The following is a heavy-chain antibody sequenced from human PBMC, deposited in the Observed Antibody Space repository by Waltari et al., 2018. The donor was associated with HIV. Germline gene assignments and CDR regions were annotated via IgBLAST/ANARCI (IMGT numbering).Heavy chain of an antibody. CDR1: GDSVSSNSAA. Sequence: QVQLQQSGPGLVKPSQTLSLTCAISGDSVSSNSAAWNWIRQSPSRGLEWLGRTYERSKWYNDYAISVKSRITINPDTSKNQFSLQLNSVTPEDTAVYYCARVGTRYYDSSGYRRAYYYYGMDVWGQGTTVTVSS. D-gene: IGHD3-22*01. CDR3: ARVGTRYYDSSGYRRAYYYYGMDV. CDR2: TYERSKWYN. V-gene: IGHV6-1*01. J-gene: IGHJ6*02.